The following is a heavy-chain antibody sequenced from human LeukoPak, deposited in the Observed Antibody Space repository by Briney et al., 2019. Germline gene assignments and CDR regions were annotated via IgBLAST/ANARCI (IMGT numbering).Heavy chain of an antibody. J-gene: IGHJ4*02. D-gene: IGHD3-10*01. Sequence: AVTLSLPCALSGGPINRSNGRGRARHPPGEGLGWIGEFYHRGSTNYNPSHKSRHTITQDKANNLSSLKLSSVTAPDSALYCWAGHFGSGSPLSYWGQGTLVTVS. CDR1: GGPINRSNG. CDR3: AGHFGSGSPLSY. CDR2: FYHRGST. V-gene: IGHV4-4*01.